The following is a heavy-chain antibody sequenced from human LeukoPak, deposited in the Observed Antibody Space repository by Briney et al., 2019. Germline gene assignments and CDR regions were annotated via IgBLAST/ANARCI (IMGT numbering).Heavy chain of an antibody. J-gene: IGHJ5*02. Sequence: SETLSLTCTVSGGSISGYYWNWIRQPPGKSLEWIGHIHHSGTSTYNPSLKSRVTISVDTSKNQFSLKLSSVTAADTAVYYCARVTVTRRNWFDPWGQGTLVTVSS. D-gene: IGHD4-17*01. CDR1: GGSISGYY. CDR2: IHHSGTS. CDR3: ARVTVTRRNWFDP. V-gene: IGHV4-59*08.